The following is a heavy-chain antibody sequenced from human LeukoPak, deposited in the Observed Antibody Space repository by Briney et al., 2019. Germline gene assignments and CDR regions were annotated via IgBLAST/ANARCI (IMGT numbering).Heavy chain of an antibody. J-gene: IGHJ4*02. CDR3: AKDSGDSSGPIDY. CDR1: GFTFSSYG. D-gene: IGHD3-22*01. CDR2: ISGSGGST. V-gene: IGHV3-23*01. Sequence: GGSLRLSCAASGFTFSSYGMSWVRQAPGKGLEWVSAISGSGGSTYYADSVKGRFTISRDNSKNTLYLQMNSLRAEDTAVYYCAKDSGDSSGPIDYWGQGTLVTVSS.